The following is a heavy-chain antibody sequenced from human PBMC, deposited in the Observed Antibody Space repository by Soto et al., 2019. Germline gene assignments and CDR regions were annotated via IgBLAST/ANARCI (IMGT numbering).Heavy chain of an antibody. CDR2: INPISGGT. J-gene: IGHJ4*02. CDR3: ARSYGDFDDFDC. Sequence: ASVKVSCKASGYTFTGYFVHWVRQAPGQGLEWMGWINPISGGTNYAQKFQGWVTMTRDTSISTAYMELSRLKSDDTAMYYCARSYGDFDDFDCWGQGTLVTVSS. V-gene: IGHV1-2*04. D-gene: IGHD4-17*01. CDR1: GYTFTGYF.